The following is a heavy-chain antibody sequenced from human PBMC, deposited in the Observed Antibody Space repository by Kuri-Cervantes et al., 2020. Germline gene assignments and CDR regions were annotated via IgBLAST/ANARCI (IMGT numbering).Heavy chain of an antibody. CDR1: GYTFTSYG. Sequence: ASVKVSCKASGYTFTSYGISWVRQAPGQGLEWMGWISAYNGNTNDAQKLQGRVTMTRDTSISTAYMELSRLRSDDTAVYYCARGGVEYYGSGSYYLSRNLDYWGQGTLVTVSS. D-gene: IGHD3-10*01. V-gene: IGHV1-18*01. CDR3: ARGGVEYYGSGSYYLSRNLDY. CDR2: ISAYNGNT. J-gene: IGHJ4*02.